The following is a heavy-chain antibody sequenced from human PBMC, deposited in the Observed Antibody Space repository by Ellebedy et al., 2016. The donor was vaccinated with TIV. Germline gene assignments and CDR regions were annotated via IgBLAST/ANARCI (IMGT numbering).Heavy chain of an antibody. CDR1: GFTFSNYN. Sequence: GESLKISCAASGFTFSNYNMNWVRQAPGKGLEWVSSISSSSTYIYYADSVRGRFTISRDNAKNSLYLRMNSLRAEDTAVYYCTRGVVVTTSYSQYWGQGTLVTVSS. CDR3: TRGVVVTTSYSQY. CDR2: ISSSSTYI. D-gene: IGHD2-21*02. V-gene: IGHV3-21*01. J-gene: IGHJ1*01.